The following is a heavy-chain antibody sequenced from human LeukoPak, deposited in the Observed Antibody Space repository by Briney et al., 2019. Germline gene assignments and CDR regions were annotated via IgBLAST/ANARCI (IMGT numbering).Heavy chain of an antibody. CDR3: ARDGRRWLGAFDI. CDR1: GFTFSSYS. Sequence: GGSLRLSCAASGFTFSSYSMNWVRQTPGKGLEWVSSISSSSSYIYYADSVKGRFTISRDNAKNSLYLQMNSLRAEDTAVYYCARDGRRWLGAFDIWGQGTMVTVSS. J-gene: IGHJ3*02. CDR2: ISSSSSYI. D-gene: IGHD1-26*01. V-gene: IGHV3-21*01.